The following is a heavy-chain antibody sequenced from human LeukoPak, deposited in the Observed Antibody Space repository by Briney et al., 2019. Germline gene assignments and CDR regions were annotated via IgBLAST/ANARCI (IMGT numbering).Heavy chain of an antibody. Sequence: SETLSLTCAVSGASISGSGYYLGWIRQPPGKGLEWIGNIYYTGSTYYNASLQSRVTISIDMSKNQFSLRLSSVTAADTAMYYCAGQYNWNDGGFDYWGQGTLVTVSS. CDR1: GASISGSGYY. J-gene: IGHJ4*02. CDR2: IYYTGST. V-gene: IGHV4-39*01. CDR3: AGQYNWNDGGFDY. D-gene: IGHD1-20*01.